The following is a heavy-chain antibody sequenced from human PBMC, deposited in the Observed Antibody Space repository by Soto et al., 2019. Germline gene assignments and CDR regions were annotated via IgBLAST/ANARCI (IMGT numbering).Heavy chain of an antibody. CDR1: GGSISSYY. CDR3: AGVHFRSEFKDY. CDR2: IYYSGST. J-gene: IGHJ4*02. D-gene: IGHD3-10*01. V-gene: IGHV4-59*12. Sequence: SETLSLTCTVSGGSISSYYWSWIRQPPGKGLEWIGDIYYSGSTNYNPSLKSRVTISVDTSKNQFSLKLSSVTAADTAVYYCAGVHFRSEFKDYWGQGTLVTVSS.